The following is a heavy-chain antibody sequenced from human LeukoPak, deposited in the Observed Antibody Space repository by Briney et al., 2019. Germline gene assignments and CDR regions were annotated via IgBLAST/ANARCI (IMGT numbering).Heavy chain of an antibody. Sequence: ASVRVSCKASGDTFTGYYMHWVRQVPGQGLEWMGWVHPDSGETNYAQKFQGRVSVTRDTSISTVYMGMSGLLSDDTAVYYCARGPLYCTTTSCRSNWFGPWARGPRSPSPQ. CDR2: VHPDSGET. CDR3: ARGPLYCTTTSCRSNWFGP. CDR1: GDTFTGYY. V-gene: IGHV1-2*02. D-gene: IGHD2-2*01. J-gene: IGHJ5*02.